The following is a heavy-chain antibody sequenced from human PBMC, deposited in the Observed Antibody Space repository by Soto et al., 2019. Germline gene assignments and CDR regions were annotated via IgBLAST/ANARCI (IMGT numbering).Heavy chain of an antibody. D-gene: IGHD4-17*01. V-gene: IGHV1-69*04. Sequence: SLKVSCKASGGTFSGYTISWVRQTPGQGLEWMGRIIPILGIANYAQKFQGRVTITADKSTSTAYMELSSLRSEDTAVYSCARDYGDYTDAFDIWGQGTMVTVSS. CDR3: ARDYGDYTDAFDI. J-gene: IGHJ3*02. CDR1: GGTFSGYT. CDR2: IIPILGIA.